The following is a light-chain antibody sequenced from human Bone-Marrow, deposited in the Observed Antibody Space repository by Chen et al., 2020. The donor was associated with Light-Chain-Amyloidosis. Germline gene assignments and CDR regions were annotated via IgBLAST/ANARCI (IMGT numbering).Light chain of an antibody. CDR2: LEGSGSY. J-gene: IGLJ2*01. Sequence: QPVLTQSSSASASLVSSVKLTCTLSSGHSSYIIAWHQQQPGMAPRYLMKLEGSGSYNKGSGVPDRVSGSSSGADRYLTISNLQSEDEADYYCGTWDSNTRVFGGGTKLTVL. V-gene: IGLV4-60*03. CDR3: GTWDSNTRV. CDR1: SGHSSYI.